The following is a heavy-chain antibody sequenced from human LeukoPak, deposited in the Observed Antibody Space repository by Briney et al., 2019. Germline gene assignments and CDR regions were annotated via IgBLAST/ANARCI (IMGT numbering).Heavy chain of an antibody. V-gene: IGHV4-39*01. CDR3: ARHVHVDTAMGHNWFDP. CDR2: IYYTGST. CDR1: SDSISSGSYY. D-gene: IGHD5-18*01. J-gene: IGHJ5*02. Sequence: PSETLSLTCTVSSDSISSGSYYWGWIRQPPGKGLEWIASIYYTGSTYYNPSLKSRVTISVDTSKNQFSLKQSSVTAADTAMYYCARHVHVDTAMGHNWFDPWGQGTLVTVSS.